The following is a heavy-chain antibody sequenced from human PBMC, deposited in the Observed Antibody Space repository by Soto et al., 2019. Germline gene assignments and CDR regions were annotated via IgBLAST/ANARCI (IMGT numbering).Heavy chain of an antibody. D-gene: IGHD3-10*01. CDR2: ISHDGGT. Sequence: PSETLSLTCAFYGGSFYDFYCSFVRHSPGKWLEWVGEISHDGGTNYSPSLASRVSISVDTSKNQFSLHLRSVTAADTGLYYCARGQLVWYGDLTPYHRDMDVWGQGTTVTVSS. J-gene: IGHJ6*02. CDR3: ARGQLVWYGDLTPYHRDMDV. V-gene: IGHV4-34*01. CDR1: GGSFYDFY.